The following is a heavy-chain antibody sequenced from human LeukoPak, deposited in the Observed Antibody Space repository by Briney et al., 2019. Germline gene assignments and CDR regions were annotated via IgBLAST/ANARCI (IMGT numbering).Heavy chain of an antibody. Sequence: GGSLRLSCAASGSTFSSYGMHWVRQAPGKGLEWVAVIWYDGSNKYYADSVKGRFTISGDNSKNTLYLQMNSLRAEDTAVYYCAKEGQSGYSYGYDYWGQGTLVTVSS. CDR3: AKEGQSGYSYGYDY. J-gene: IGHJ4*02. D-gene: IGHD5-18*01. V-gene: IGHV3-33*06. CDR1: GSTFSSYG. CDR2: IWYDGSNK.